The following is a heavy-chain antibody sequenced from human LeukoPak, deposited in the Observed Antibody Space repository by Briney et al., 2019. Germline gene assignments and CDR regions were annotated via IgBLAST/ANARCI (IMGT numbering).Heavy chain of an antibody. V-gene: IGHV4-39*01. CDR2: IYYSGST. CDR1: GGSIRSSGYY. Sequence: SETLSLTCTVSGGSIRSSGYYWGWIRQPPGKGLEWIGSIYYSGSTYYNPSLKSRLTISVDTSKNQFSLKLSSVTAADTAVYYCARPVVGATFYYYYYMDVWGKGTTVTVSS. CDR3: ARPVVGATFYYYYYMDV. J-gene: IGHJ6*03. D-gene: IGHD1-26*01.